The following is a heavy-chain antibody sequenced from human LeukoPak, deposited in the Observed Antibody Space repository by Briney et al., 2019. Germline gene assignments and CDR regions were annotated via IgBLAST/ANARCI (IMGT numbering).Heavy chain of an antibody. Sequence: KTSETLSLTCAVYGGSFSDYYWSWIRQHPGKGLECIGYIYYSGSTYYNPSLKSRVTISVDTSKNQFSLKLSSVTAADTAVYYCARLRGYSYGLRLYYFDYWGQGTLVTVSS. CDR2: IYYSGST. CDR3: ARLRGYSYGLRLYYFDY. CDR1: GGSFSDYY. D-gene: IGHD5-18*01. J-gene: IGHJ4*02. V-gene: IGHV4-31*11.